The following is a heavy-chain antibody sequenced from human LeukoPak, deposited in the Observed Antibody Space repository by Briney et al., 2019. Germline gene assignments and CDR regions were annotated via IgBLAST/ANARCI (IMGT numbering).Heavy chain of an antibody. D-gene: IGHD2-8*01. J-gene: IGHJ6*03. CDR2: INHSGST. Sequence: SETLSLTCAVYGGSFSGYYWSWIRQPPGKGLEWIGEINHSGSTNYNPSLKSRVTISVDTSKNQFSLKLSSVTAADTAVYYCARGEWDYYYYYYMDVWGKGTTVTISS. CDR3: ARGEWDYYYYYYMDV. CDR1: GGSFSGYY. V-gene: IGHV4-34*01.